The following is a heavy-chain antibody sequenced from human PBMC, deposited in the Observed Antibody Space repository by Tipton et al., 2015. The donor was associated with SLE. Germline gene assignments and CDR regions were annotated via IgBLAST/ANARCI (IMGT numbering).Heavy chain of an antibody. J-gene: IGHJ4*02. Sequence: SLRLSCAASGFTFSSYAMHWVRQAPGRGLEWVSGINWNSDNRGYADSVKGRFTISRDNAKNSLYLQINSLRPEDTASYYCAKDIGNSGYLFDYWGQGALVTVSS. CDR3: AKDIGNSGYLFDY. V-gene: IGHV3-9*01. CDR2: INWNSDNR. D-gene: IGHD5-12*01. CDR1: GFTFSSYA.